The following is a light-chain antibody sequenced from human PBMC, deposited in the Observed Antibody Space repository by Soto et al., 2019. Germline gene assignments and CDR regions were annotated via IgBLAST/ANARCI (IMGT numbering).Light chain of an antibody. V-gene: IGLV1-40*01. CDR1: SSNIGAGYD. J-gene: IGLJ1*01. CDR2: GNS. CDR3: QSYDSSLSGYV. Sequence: QSVLTQSPSVSGAPGQRVTISCTGSSSNIGAGYDVHWYQQLPGTGPKLLIYGNSNRPSGVPDRFSGSKSGTSASLAITGLRAEDEADYYCQSYDSSLSGYVFGTGTKLTVL.